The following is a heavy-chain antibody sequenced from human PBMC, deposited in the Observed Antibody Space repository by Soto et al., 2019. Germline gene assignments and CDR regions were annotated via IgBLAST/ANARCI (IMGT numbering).Heavy chain of an antibody. Sequence: QVQLVQSGAEVKKPGASVKVSCKASGYTFTSYGISWVRQAPGQGLEWMVWISANNGNTNYAQKLQGRVTMTTDTSTSTAYIELRSPRYDDTAVYYCAGDRGRYELDYWGQGTLVTFSA. J-gene: IGHJ4*02. D-gene: IGHD5-12*01. CDR3: AGDRGRYELDY. CDR1: GYTFTSYG. CDR2: ISANNGNT. V-gene: IGHV1-18*01.